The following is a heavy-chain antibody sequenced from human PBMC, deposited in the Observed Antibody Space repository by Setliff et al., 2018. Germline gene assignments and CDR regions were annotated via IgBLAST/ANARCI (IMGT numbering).Heavy chain of an antibody. CDR2: ISGSGVTT. CDR3: ARDRYYNFWSGYLKGGYFDY. D-gene: IGHD3-3*01. Sequence: PGGSLRLSCAASGFSFSSYAMSWVRQAPGKGLEWVSTISGSGVTTYYADSVKGRFTISRDNAKNSLYLQMNSLRAEDTAVYYCARDRYYNFWSGYLKGGYFDYWGQGTLVTVSS. CDR1: GFSFSSYA. J-gene: IGHJ4*02. V-gene: IGHV3-23*01.